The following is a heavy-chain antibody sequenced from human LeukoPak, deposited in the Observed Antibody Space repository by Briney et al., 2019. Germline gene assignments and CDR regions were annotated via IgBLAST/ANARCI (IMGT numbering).Heavy chain of an antibody. Sequence: GGSLRLSCAASGFTSSNYAMHWVRQAPGKGQEWVALISYDGSNKCYADSVKGRFTISSDNSKNTLYLQMNSLRGEDTAVYYCARGAPRNYDFWSGPFDYWGQGSLVTVSS. D-gene: IGHD3-3*01. V-gene: IGHV3-30-3*01. CDR1: GFTSSNYA. CDR3: ARGAPRNYDFWSGPFDY. J-gene: IGHJ4*02. CDR2: ISYDGSNK.